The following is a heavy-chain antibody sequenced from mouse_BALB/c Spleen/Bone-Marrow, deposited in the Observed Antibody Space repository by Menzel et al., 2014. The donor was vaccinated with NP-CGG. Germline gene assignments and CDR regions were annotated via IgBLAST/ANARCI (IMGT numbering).Heavy chain of an antibody. Sequence: VMLVESGGGLVQPGGSLKLSCAASGFDFSRYWMSWVRQAPGKGLEWIGEINPDSSTIYYTPSLKDKFIISRDNAKNTLYLQMSKVRSEDTALYYCARRGYYAMDYWGQGSSVTVSS. CDR1: GFDFSRYW. V-gene: IGHV4-1*02. CDR2: INPDSSTI. J-gene: IGHJ4*01. CDR3: ARRGYYAMDY.